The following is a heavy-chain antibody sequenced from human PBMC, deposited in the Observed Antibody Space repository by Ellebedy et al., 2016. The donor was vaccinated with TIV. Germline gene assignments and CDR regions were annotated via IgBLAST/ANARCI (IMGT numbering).Heavy chain of an antibody. D-gene: IGHD4-17*01. V-gene: IGHV3-21*06. Sequence: GESLKISCAASRFTFSGYYMSWVRQAPGKGLEWVSSMSGTSSYVHYADSVEGRFTISRDNAKNSLYLHMSSLRVEDTAVYYCARVHGDYRIDYWGPGTLVTVSS. CDR2: MSGTSSYV. J-gene: IGHJ4*02. CDR1: RFTFSGYY. CDR3: ARVHGDYRIDY.